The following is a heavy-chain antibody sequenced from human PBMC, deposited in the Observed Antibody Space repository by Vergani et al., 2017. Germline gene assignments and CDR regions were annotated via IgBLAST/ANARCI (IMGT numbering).Heavy chain of an antibody. Sequence: QVQLQESGPGLVKPSETLSLTCTFSGGSISSYYWSWIRQHPGKGLEWIGYIYSSGSTYYNPSLKSRVTISVDTSKNQFSLKLISVTAADTAVCYCAREMVGGFDYWGQGTLVTVSS. CDR1: GGSISSYY. D-gene: IGHD2-8*01. V-gene: IGHV4-59*06. J-gene: IGHJ4*02. CDR3: AREMVGGFDY. CDR2: IYSSGST.